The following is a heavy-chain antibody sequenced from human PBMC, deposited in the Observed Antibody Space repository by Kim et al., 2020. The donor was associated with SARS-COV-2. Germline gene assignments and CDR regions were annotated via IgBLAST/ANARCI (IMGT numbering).Heavy chain of an antibody. Sequence: GGSLRLSCAASGFTFSGSAMHWVRQASGKGLEWVGRIRSKANSYATAYAASVKGRFTIYRDDSKNTTYLKMNSLKTEDTAVYYCTTAGVLLWFGELGDYYYGMDVWGQGTTVTVSS. CDR2: IRSKANSYAT. V-gene: IGHV3-73*01. CDR1: GFTFSGSA. J-gene: IGHJ6*02. D-gene: IGHD3-10*01. CDR3: TTAGVLLWFGELGDYYYGMDV.